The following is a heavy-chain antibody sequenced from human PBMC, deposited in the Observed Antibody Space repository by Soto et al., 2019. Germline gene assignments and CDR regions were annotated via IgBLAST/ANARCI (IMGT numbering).Heavy chain of an antibody. Sequence: PAGSLTLPCAASGFTFRSYSRNWVRQAPGKGLEWVSYISSSSSTIYYAASVKGRFTISRDNAKNSLYLQMNSLRDEDTAVYYCARDGWDYYDSSGYSNDAFDIWGQGTMVTVSS. J-gene: IGHJ3*02. D-gene: IGHD3-22*01. CDR3: ARDGWDYYDSSGYSNDAFDI. V-gene: IGHV3-48*02. CDR2: ISSSSSTI. CDR1: GFTFRSYS.